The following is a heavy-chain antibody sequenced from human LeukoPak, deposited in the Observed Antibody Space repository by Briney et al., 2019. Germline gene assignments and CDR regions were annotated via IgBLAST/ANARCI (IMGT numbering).Heavy chain of an antibody. Sequence: GGSLRLSCAASGFTFSSYGMHWVRQAPGKGLEWVAVIWYDGNTQYYADSVKGRFTISRDNAKNTLYLQMNSLRAEDTAVYYCAKDLELTLPLRFDYWGQGTPVTVSS. D-gene: IGHD1-7*01. J-gene: IGHJ4*02. CDR2: IWYDGNTQ. CDR3: AKDLELTLPLRFDY. V-gene: IGHV3-33*06. CDR1: GFTFSSYG.